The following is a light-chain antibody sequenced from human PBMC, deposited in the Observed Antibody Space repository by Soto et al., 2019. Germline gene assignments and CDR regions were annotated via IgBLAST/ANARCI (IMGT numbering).Light chain of an antibody. Sequence: QSALTQPASVSGSPGQSITISCTGTSSDVGGYNYVSWYQQHPGKAPQLMIYDVNNRPSGVSNRFSGSKSGNTASLTISGLQAEDEADYCCSSYTTSSTPSYVFGTGTKLTVL. V-gene: IGLV2-14*01. J-gene: IGLJ1*01. CDR2: DVN. CDR3: SSYTTSSTPSYV. CDR1: SSDVGGYNY.